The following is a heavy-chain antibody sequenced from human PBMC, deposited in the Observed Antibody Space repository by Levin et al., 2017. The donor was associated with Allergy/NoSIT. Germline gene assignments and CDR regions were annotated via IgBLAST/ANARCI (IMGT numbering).Heavy chain of an antibody. CDR2: IIPILGIA. CDR1: GGTFSSYT. CDR3: ARAEIAARPLNWYFDL. Sequence: ASVKVSCKASGGTFSSYTISWVRQAPGQGLEWMGRIIPILGIANYAQKFQGRVTITADKSTSTAYMELSSLRSEDTAVYYCARAEIAARPLNWYFDLWGRGTLVTVSS. D-gene: IGHD6-6*01. J-gene: IGHJ2*01. V-gene: IGHV1-69*02.